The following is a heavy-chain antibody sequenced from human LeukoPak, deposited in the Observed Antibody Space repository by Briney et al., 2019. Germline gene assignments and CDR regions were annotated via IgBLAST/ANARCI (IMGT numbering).Heavy chain of an antibody. D-gene: IGHD5-12*01. CDR1: GFTFSSYS. Sequence: GGSLRLSCAASGFTFSSYSMNWVRQAPRKGLEWVSSISSSSSYIYYADSVKGRFTISRDNAKNSLYLQMNSLRAEDTAVYYCARDGGLGYDFGYWGQGTLVTVSS. J-gene: IGHJ4*02. CDR2: ISSSSSYI. V-gene: IGHV3-21*01. CDR3: ARDGGLGYDFGY.